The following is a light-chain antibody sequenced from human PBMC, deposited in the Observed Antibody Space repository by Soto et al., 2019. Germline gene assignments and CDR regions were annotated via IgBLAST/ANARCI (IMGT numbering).Light chain of an antibody. V-gene: IGKV1-5*03. CDR1: QSINSW. Sequence: DIQMTESPFTLSASVGDRVTITCRASQSINSWLAWYQQKPGKAPKLLIYKSSSLESGVPSRFSGSGSGTEFTLTISSLQPEDFATYYCQQYSTYTGEFGPGTKVDIK. J-gene: IGKJ1*01. CDR3: QQYSTYTGE. CDR2: KSS.